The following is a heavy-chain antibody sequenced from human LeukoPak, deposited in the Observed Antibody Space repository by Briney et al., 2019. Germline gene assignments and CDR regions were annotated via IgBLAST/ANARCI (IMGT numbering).Heavy chain of an antibody. CDR1: GGTFSSYA. CDR3: ARDVVVVGFDY. D-gene: IGHD2-15*01. CDR2: INPNSGGT. J-gene: IGHJ4*02. Sequence: ASVKVSCKASGGTFSSYAISWVRQAPGQGLEWMGGINPNSGGTNYAQKFQGRVTMTRDTSISTAYMELSRLRSDDTAVYYCARDVVVVGFDYWGQGTLVTVSS. V-gene: IGHV1-2*02.